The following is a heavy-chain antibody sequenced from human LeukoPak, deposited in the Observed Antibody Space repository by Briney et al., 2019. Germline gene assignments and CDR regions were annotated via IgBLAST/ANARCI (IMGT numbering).Heavy chain of an antibody. Sequence: WVRQPPGEGLEWIGYIYYSGSTYYNPSLKSRVTISLDTSKNQFSLKLSSVTAADTAVYYCASRSTTAFHYWGQGTLVTVSS. D-gene: IGHD5/OR15-5a*01. J-gene: IGHJ4*02. CDR2: IYYSGST. V-gene: IGHV4-30-4*08. CDR3: ASRSTTAFHY.